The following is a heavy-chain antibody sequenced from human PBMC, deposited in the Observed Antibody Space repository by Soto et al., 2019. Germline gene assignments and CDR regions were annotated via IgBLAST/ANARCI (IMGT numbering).Heavy chain of an antibody. V-gene: IGHV1-18*01. CDR2: ISAYNGNT. D-gene: IGHD3-22*01. Sequence: ASVKVSCKASGYTFTSYGISWVRQAPGQGLEWMGWISAYNGNTNYAQKLQGRFTISRDNSKNTLHLQMNNLRAEDTALYYCASTQFLIIVARGNYWGQGTLVTVSS. J-gene: IGHJ4*02. CDR3: ASTQFLIIVARGNY. CDR1: GYTFTSYG.